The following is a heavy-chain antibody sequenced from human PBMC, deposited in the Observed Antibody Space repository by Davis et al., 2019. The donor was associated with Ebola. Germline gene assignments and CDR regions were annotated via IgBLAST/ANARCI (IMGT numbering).Heavy chain of an antibody. CDR1: GGSISSYY. CDR2: VYDSETT. J-gene: IGHJ5*02. V-gene: IGHV4-59*01. Sequence: SETLSLTCSVSGGSISSYYWSWIRQPPGKGLEWIGDVYDSETTNYNPSLNSRVTMSVDTTNNQFFLKLSSVTAADTAVYHCARGIRDGAGDWFDPWGQGTLVTVSS. CDR3: ARGIRDGAGDWFDP. D-gene: IGHD2/OR15-2a*01.